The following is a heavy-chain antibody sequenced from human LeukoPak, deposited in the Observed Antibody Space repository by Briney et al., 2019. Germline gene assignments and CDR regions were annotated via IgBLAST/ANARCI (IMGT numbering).Heavy chain of an antibody. CDR2: INADNGNT. CDR3: ARMAAAGSTPFDY. CDR1: GYTFTSYA. Sequence: ASVKVSCKASGYTFTSYAMHWVRQAPGQRLEWMGWINADNGNTKYSQKFQGRVTITRDTSASTVYMELSSLRSEDTAVYYCARMAAAGSTPFDYWAREPWSPSPQ. V-gene: IGHV1-3*01. D-gene: IGHD6-13*01. J-gene: IGHJ4*02.